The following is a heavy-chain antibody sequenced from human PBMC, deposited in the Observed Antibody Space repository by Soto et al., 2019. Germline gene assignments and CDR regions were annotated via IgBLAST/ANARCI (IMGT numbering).Heavy chain of an antibody. CDR3: ARVILHGSGSYYNARNYYYGMDV. D-gene: IGHD3-10*01. CDR2: TYYRSKWYN. V-gene: IGHV6-1*01. Sequence: KQSQTLSLTCAISGDSVSSNSAAWNWIRQSPSRGLEWLGRTYYRSKWYNDYAVSVKSRITINPDTSKNQFSLQLNSVTPEDTAVYYCARVILHGSGSYYNARNYYYGMDVWGQGTTVTVSS. J-gene: IGHJ6*02. CDR1: GDSVSSNSAA.